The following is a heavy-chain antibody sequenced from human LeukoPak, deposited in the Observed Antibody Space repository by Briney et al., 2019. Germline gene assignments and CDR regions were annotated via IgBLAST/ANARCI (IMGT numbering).Heavy chain of an antibody. CDR2: ISGSGGSK. V-gene: IGHV3-23*01. CDR1: GFTFSSYA. J-gene: IGHJ5*02. CDR3: AKVEVVVAATYSWCDP. D-gene: IGHD2-15*01. Sequence: GGSLRLSCAASGFTFSSYAMSWVRQAPGKGLEWVSAISGSGGSKYYADSVKGRFTISRDNSKNTLYLQMNSLRAEDTAVYYCAKVEVVVAATYSWCDPWGQGTLVTVSS.